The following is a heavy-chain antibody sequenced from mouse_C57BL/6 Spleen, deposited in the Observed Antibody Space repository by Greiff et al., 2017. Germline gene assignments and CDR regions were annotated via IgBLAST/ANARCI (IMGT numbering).Heavy chain of an antibody. D-gene: IGHD2-2*01. J-gene: IGHJ1*03. V-gene: IGHV1-69*01. CDR3: ARWMVTRRYFDV. CDR1: GYTFTSYW. CDR2: IDPSDSYT. Sequence: QVQLQQPGAELVMPGASVKLSCKASGYTFTSYWMHWVKQRPGQGLEWIGEIDPSDSYTNYNQKFKGKSTLTVDKSSSTAYMQLSSLTSEDSAVYYCARWMVTRRYFDVWGTGTTVTVSS.